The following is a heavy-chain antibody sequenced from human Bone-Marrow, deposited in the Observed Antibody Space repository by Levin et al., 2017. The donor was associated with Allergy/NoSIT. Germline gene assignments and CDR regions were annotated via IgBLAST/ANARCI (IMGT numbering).Heavy chain of an antibody. J-gene: IGHJ4*02. CDR2: IYPGDADT. D-gene: IGHD3-3*01. Sequence: GGSLRLSCKGSGYSFTNYWIGWVRQTPGQGLEWMGIIYPGDADTQYSPSFQGQVTISVDKSLNTAYLYWSSLKASDTAIYYCARPSDYADYLFEVWGQGTLVIVSA. CDR3: ARPSDYADYLFEV. V-gene: IGHV5-51*01. CDR1: GYSFTNYW.